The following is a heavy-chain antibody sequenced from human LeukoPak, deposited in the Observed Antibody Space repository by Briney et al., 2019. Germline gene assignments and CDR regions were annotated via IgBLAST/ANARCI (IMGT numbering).Heavy chain of an antibody. CDR1: GFTVSSNY. CDR2: IYSGGTT. CDR3: AKLKGWTGEGYFAY. V-gene: IGHV3-53*01. Sequence: GGSLRLSCAASGFTVSSNYMSWVRQPPGKGLEWVSVIYSGGTTFYADSVKGRFTISRDNSKNTLYLQMNSLRADDTAVYYCAKLKGWTGEGYFAYGAREPWSPSPQ. J-gene: IGHJ4*02. D-gene: IGHD3-10*01.